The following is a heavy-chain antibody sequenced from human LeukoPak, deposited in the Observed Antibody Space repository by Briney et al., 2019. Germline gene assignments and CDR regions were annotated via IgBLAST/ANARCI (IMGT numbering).Heavy chain of an antibody. D-gene: IGHD1-26*01. V-gene: IGHV3-23*01. J-gene: IGHJ4*02. CDR3: AKGGKWDVTPFDY. Sequence: GGSLRLSCAASGFTFSSYAMSWVRQTPGKGLEWVSAISGSGVSTDYADSVKGRLTISRDNSKNTLNLQMNSLRAEDTAVYYCAKGGKWDVTPFDYWGQGTLVTVSS. CDR1: GFTFSSYA. CDR2: ISGSGVST.